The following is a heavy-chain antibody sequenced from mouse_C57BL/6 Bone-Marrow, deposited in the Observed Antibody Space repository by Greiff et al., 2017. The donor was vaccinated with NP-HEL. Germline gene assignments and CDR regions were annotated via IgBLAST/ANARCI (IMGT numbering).Heavy chain of an antibody. J-gene: IGHJ1*03. CDR3: ARSYWYYGSNHWYFDV. Sequence: VQLQQSVAELVRPGASVKLSCTASGFNIKNTYMHWVKQRPEQGLEWIGRIDPANGNTKYAPKFQGKATITADTSSNTTYLQLSSLTSEDTAIYYCARSYWYYGSNHWYFDVWGTGTTVTVSS. CDR1: GFNIKNTY. CDR2: IDPANGNT. D-gene: IGHD1-1*01. V-gene: IGHV14-3*01.